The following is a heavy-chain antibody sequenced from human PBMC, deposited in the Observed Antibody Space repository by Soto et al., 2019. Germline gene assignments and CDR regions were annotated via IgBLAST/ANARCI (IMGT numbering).Heavy chain of an antibody. J-gene: IGHJ6*02. V-gene: IGHV3-33*01. CDR3: AREGGVYSPGYYYGMDV. CDR1: VFTFSSYG. CDR2: IWYDGSTK. D-gene: IGHD4-4*01. Sequence: PWGSLRLSCSASVFTFSSYGMHWFRQAPGKGLEGVALIWYDGSTKNYADSVKGRFTISRDNSKSTLYLQMSSLRVEDTAVYYCAREGGVYSPGYYYGMDVWGQGTTVTVSS.